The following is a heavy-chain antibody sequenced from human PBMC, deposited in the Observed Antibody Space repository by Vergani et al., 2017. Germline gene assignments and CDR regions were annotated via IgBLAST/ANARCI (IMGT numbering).Heavy chain of an antibody. CDR3: AKAKFDFWSGSSPCFDY. V-gene: IGHV3-9*01. D-gene: IGHD3-3*01. J-gene: IGHJ4*02. CDR1: GFTFDDYA. CDR2: ISWNSGSI. Sequence: EVRLLESGGGLVQPGGSLRLSCAASGFTFDDYAMHWVRQAPGKGLEWVSGISWNSGSIGYADSVKGRFTISRDNAKNSLYLQMNSLRAEDTALYYCAKAKFDFWSGSSPCFDYWGQGTLVTVSS.